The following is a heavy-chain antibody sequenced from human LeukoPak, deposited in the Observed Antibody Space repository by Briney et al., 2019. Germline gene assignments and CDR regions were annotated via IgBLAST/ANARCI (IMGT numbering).Heavy chain of an antibody. CDR2: IWYDGSNK. CDR3: ARVRRRFLEWTHDAFDI. V-gene: IGHV3-33*01. D-gene: IGHD3-3*01. J-gene: IGHJ3*02. Sequence: GGSLRLSCAASGFTFSSYGMHWVRQAPGKGLEWVAVIWYDGSNKYYADSVKGRFTISRDNSKNTLYLQMNSLRTEDTAVYYCARVRRRFLEWTHDAFDIWGQGTMVTVSS. CDR1: GFTFSSYG.